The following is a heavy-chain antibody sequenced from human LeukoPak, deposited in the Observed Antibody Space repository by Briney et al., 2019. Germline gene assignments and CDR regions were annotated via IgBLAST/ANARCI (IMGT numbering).Heavy chain of an antibody. V-gene: IGHV4-4*07. J-gene: IGHJ6*03. CDR1: GGSIVNYY. CDR3: ARLKYYDSTGYSPGYYMDV. Sequence: PSETLSPTCTVSGGSIVNYYWSWIRQSAGTGLEWVGRIYITGSTNYNPSLQSRLSMSVDTSKNQFSLRLTSVSAADTAVYYCARLKYYDSTGYSPGYYMDVWGKGITVTVSS. D-gene: IGHD3-22*01. CDR2: IYITGST.